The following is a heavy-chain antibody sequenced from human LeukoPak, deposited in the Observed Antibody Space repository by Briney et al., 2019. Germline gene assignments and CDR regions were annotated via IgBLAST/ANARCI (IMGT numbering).Heavy chain of an antibody. D-gene: IGHD3-22*01. CDR3: ARTRGNYYGSSGDIDY. V-gene: IGHV5-51*01. J-gene: IGHJ4*02. Sequence: GESLKISCKGSGYSFTSYWIGWVRQMPGKGLEWMGIIYPGDSDTRYSPSFQGQVTISADKSTSTAYLQWSSLKASDTAMYYCARTRGNYYGSSGDIDYWGQGTLVTVSS. CDR1: GYSFTSYW. CDR2: IYPGDSDT.